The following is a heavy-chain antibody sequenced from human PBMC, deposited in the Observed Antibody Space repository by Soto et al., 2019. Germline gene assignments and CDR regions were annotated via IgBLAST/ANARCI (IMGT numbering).Heavy chain of an antibody. D-gene: IGHD3-3*01. Sequence: EVQLVESGGGLVQPGGSLRLSCAASGFTFSSYSMNWVRQAPGKGLEWVSYISSISSTIYYADSVKGRFTISRDNAKNSLYLQMNSLRDEDTAVYYCAGTSNYYFWSGYTQYYFDYWGQGTLVTVSS. CDR1: GFTFSSYS. V-gene: IGHV3-48*02. CDR3: AGTSNYYFWSGYTQYYFDY. J-gene: IGHJ4*02. CDR2: ISSISSTI.